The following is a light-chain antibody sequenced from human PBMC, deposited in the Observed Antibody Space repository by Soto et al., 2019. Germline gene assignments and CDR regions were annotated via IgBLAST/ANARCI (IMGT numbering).Light chain of an antibody. CDR1: QSVRSN. V-gene: IGKV3-15*01. Sequence: EIVMTQSPATLSVSPGEGATLSCRASQSVRSNLAWYQQKPGLAPRLLIFEASTRATDIPARFSGGGSGTEFTLTISSLQSEDSAVYYCQQYNNWPYIFGQGSRLEIK. J-gene: IGKJ2*01. CDR2: EAS. CDR3: QQYNNWPYI.